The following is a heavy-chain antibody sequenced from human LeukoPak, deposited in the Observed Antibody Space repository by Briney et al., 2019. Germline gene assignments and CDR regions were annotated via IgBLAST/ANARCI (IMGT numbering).Heavy chain of an antibody. D-gene: IGHD4-17*01. J-gene: IGHJ3*02. CDR2: IYPGDSDT. V-gene: IGHV5-51*01. CDR3: ARGSTVFTPRFFDI. CDR1: GYRFTNYW. Sequence: GESLKISCKGSGYRFTNYWIGWVRQMPGKGLEWMGIIYPGDSDTRYSPSFQGQVTISADKSISTAYLQWSSLKASDSAMYYCARGSTVFTPRFFDIWGQGTVAPVSS.